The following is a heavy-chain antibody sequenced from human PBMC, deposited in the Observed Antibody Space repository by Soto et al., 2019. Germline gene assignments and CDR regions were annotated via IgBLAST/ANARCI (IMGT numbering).Heavy chain of an antibody. J-gene: IGHJ5*02. CDR1: GFTFTSSS. Sequence: QMQLVQSGPEVKKPGTSVKVSCKASGFTFTSSSVQWVRQARGQGLEWMGWIVVGTGDTKYAQKFQERVTFNRDISTSTAYMEVGSLRSEDTAVYYCAAERGYLWGQGNLVTVSS. CDR3: AAERGYL. V-gene: IGHV1-58*01. D-gene: IGHD3-10*01. CDR2: IVVGTGDT.